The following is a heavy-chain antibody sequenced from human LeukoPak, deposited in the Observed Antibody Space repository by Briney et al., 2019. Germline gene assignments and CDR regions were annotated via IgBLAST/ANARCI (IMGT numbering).Heavy chain of an antibody. CDR1: GFTLSNFA. CDR2: ISPSGDST. Sequence: GGSLRLSCTASGFTLSNFALSWVRQAPGKGLEWVSAISPSGDSTYYTDSVKGRFTISRDTSRNTLYLQMNSLRAEDTAVYYCAKRRSTATTVDSWGQGTLVTVSS. CDR3: AKRRSTATTVDS. V-gene: IGHV3-23*01. D-gene: IGHD4-17*01. J-gene: IGHJ4*02.